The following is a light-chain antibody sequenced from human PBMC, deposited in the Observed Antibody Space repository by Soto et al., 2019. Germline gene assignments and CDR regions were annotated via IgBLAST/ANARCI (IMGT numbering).Light chain of an antibody. CDR1: TSDVGDYNY. CDR2: DVT. Sequence: QSALPQPRSVSGSPGQSITISCTGTTSDVGDYNYVSWYQQHPGKAPKLMIYDVTNRPSGVPDRFSGSKSGNTASLTISGLQAEDEADYYCCSYAGSYTFVFGTGTKLTVL. CDR3: CSYAGSYTFV. V-gene: IGLV2-11*01. J-gene: IGLJ1*01.